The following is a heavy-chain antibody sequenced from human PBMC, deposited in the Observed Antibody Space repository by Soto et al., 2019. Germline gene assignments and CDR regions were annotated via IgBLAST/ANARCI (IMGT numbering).Heavy chain of an antibody. V-gene: IGHV4-30-4*01. D-gene: IGHD2-21*02. Sequence: SETLSLTCTVYGASIRSTDYYWSWIRQAPGKGLEWIGYVYYTGSTYYNPSLMSRLTISVDTSKNQFSLKLTSVTAAETAVYYCVRTAREGPVAPHCFDRWGQAPQVTVSS. CDR2: VYYTGST. CDR3: VRTAREGPVAPHCFDR. CDR1: GASIRSTDYY. J-gene: IGHJ5*02.